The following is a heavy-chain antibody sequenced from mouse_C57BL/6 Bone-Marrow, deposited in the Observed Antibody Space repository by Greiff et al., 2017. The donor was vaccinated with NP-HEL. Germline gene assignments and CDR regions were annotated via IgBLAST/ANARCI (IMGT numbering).Heavy chain of an antibody. CDR2: IYPDSGGT. Sequence: VQLQQPGAELVKPGASVKLSCKASGYTFTSYLMHWVKQRPGRGLEWIGRIYPDSGGTKYNEKFKSKATLTVDKPSSTAYMQINSLTSEDSAVYYCARDYDGRSYFDYWGQGTTLTVSS. J-gene: IGHJ2*01. V-gene: IGHV1-72*01. CDR3: ARDYDGRSYFDY. CDR1: GYTFTSYL. D-gene: IGHD1-1*01.